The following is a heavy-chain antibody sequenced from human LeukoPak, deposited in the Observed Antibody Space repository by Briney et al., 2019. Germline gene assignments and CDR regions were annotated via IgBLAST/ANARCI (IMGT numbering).Heavy chain of an antibody. Sequence: SETLSLTCTVSGGSISSYYWSWVRQPPGKGLEWIGYIYYSGSTKYNPSLKSRFTISVDTSKNQFSLKLSSVTAADTAVYYCARGMGVDYGDYPFDHWGQGTLVTVSS. V-gene: IGHV4-59*01. D-gene: IGHD4-17*01. CDR3: ARGMGVDYGDYPFDH. CDR1: GGSISSYY. J-gene: IGHJ4*02. CDR2: IYYSGST.